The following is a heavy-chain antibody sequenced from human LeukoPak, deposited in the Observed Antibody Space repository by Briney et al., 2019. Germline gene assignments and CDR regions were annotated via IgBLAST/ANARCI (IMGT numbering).Heavy chain of an antibody. CDR2: IYSDGST. CDR3: ASEYYDFWSGYYTDNWFDP. Sequence: GGSLRLSCAASGFTVSSNYMYWVRQTPGKGLEWVSVIYSDGSTYYADSVKGRFTMSRDNSKNSLYLQMNSLRAEDTAVYYCASEYYDFWSGYYTDNWFDPWGQGTLVTVSS. CDR1: GFTVSSNY. D-gene: IGHD3-3*01. V-gene: IGHV3-53*01. J-gene: IGHJ5*02.